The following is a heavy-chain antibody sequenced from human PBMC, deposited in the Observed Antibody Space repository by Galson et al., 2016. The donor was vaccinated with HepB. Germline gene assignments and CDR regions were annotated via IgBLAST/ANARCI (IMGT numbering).Heavy chain of an antibody. CDR2: INHSGNT. D-gene: IGHD3-3*01. CDR3: ARDDFWLVSTLG. V-gene: IGHV4-34*01. Sequence: SETLSLTCAVYGGSFSGYYWSWVRQPPGKGLEWIGEINHSGNTTYNPSLKSPVTISLDTPKNLFTLQLSSVTAADTAVYYCARDDFWLVSTLGWGQGTLVTVSS. CDR1: GGSFSGYY. J-gene: IGHJ4*02.